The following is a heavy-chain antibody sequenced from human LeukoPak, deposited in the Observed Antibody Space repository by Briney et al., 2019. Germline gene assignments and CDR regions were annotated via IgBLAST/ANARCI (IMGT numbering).Heavy chain of an antibody. D-gene: IGHD2-15*01. Sequence: GGSLRLSCAASGFTVSSNYMSWVRQAPGKGLEWVSVIYSGGSTYYADSVKGRFTISRDNSKNTLYLQMNSLRAEDTAVYYCARDLPCSGGSCPLGMDVWGQGTAVTVSS. V-gene: IGHV3-66*01. CDR1: GFTVSSNY. J-gene: IGHJ6*02. CDR3: ARDLPCSGGSCPLGMDV. CDR2: IYSGGST.